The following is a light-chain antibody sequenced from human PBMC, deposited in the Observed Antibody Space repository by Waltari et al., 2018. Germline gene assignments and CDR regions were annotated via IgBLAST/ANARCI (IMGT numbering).Light chain of an antibody. CDR3: QVWDSSTVV. Sequence: SYELTQPLSVSVALGQTARITCGGNNIGSKNVHWYQQKPGQAHVLVIYRDSNRPSGIPELFSGYNAGNTATLTISRAQAGDEADYYCQVWDSSTVVFGGGTKLTVL. CDR1: NIGSKN. V-gene: IGLV3-9*01. J-gene: IGLJ2*01. CDR2: RDS.